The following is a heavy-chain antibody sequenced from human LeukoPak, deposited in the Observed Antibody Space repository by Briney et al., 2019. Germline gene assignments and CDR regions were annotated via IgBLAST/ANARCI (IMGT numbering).Heavy chain of an antibody. V-gene: IGHV4-4*09. CDR1: GGSISSYY. CDR2: IHTSGSN. CDR3: ARLSAAVHLGAFDL. J-gene: IGHJ3*01. Sequence: PSETLSLTCTVSGGSISSYYWSWIRQPPGKGLEGIGYIHTSGSNNQYPSLKSRVTISVDKSKNHFSLRLTSVTAADTAVYYCARLSAAVHLGAFDLWGQGTMVTVSS. D-gene: IGHD3-3*01.